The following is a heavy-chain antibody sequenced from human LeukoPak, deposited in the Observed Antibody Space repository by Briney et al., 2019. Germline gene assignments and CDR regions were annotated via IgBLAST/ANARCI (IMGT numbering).Heavy chain of an antibody. CDR3: ATVQKHDYDTRPYYDH. D-gene: IGHD3-22*01. CDR2: FDPEDGET. V-gene: IGHV1-24*01. J-gene: IGHJ4*02. CDR1: GYTLTELS. Sequence: ASVKVSCKVYGYTLTELSMHWVRQAPGKGLEWMGGFDPEDGETIYAQKFQGRVTMTEDKSTDTAYMELSSLRSEDTAVYYCATVQKHDYDTRPYYDHWGQGTLVTVSS.